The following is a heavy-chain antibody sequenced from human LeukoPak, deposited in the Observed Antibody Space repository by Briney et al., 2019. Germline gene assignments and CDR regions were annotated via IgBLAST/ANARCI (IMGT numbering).Heavy chain of an antibody. CDR1: GYAFSSYY. J-gene: IGHJ4*02. Sequence: ASVKVSCKASGYAFSSYYMHWVRQAPGQGLGWMGIINPTGGGTTYAQKFQGRLTMTRDTSTATIYMDLSSLRSEDTAVYFCARALDFGGNDFDYWGQGTLVTVSS. D-gene: IGHD4-23*01. V-gene: IGHV1-46*01. CDR2: INPTGGGT. CDR3: ARALDFGGNDFDY.